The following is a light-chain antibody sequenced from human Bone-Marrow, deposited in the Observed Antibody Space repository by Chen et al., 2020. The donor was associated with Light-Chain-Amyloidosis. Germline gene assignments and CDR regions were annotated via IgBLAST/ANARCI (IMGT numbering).Light chain of an antibody. CDR3: QSADSSRTYEVI. J-gene: IGLJ2*01. CDR2: RDT. V-gene: IGLV3-25*03. CDR1: DLPTKY. Sequence: SYELTQPPSVSVSPGQTARITCSGDDLPTKYAYWYQQKPGQAPVLVIHRDTERPSGISERFSGSSSWTTATLTISGVQAEDEADYHCQSADSSRTYEVIFGGGTKLTVL.